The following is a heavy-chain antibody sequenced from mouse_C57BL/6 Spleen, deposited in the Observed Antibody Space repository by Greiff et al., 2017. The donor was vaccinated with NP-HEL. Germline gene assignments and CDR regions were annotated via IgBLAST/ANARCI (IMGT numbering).Heavy chain of an antibody. CDR3: ARAMGTTGFAY. V-gene: IGHV3-6*01. CDR2: IRYDGSN. Sequence: EVQLQQSGPGLVKPSQSLSLTCSVTGYSITSGCYWNWIRKFPGNQLEWMGYIRYDGSNNYNPSLNNRIAITRDTSKNQFFLKLNSVTTEDTATYYCARAMGTTGFAYWGQGTLVTVAA. J-gene: IGHJ3*01. CDR1: GYSITSGCY. D-gene: IGHD2-14*01.